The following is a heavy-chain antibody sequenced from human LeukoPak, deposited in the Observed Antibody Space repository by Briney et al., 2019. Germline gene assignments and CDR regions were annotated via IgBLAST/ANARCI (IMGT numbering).Heavy chain of an antibody. D-gene: IGHD6-6*01. Sequence: GGSLRLSCAASGFTFSSYWMHWVRQAPGKGLVWVSRINGDGSSTTYADSMKGRFTISRGNAKNTLYLQMNSLRAEDTAVYYCARGYSSSYRIDYWGQGTLVTVSS. CDR3: ARGYSSSYRIDY. CDR1: GFTFSSYW. CDR2: INGDGSST. V-gene: IGHV3-74*01. J-gene: IGHJ4*02.